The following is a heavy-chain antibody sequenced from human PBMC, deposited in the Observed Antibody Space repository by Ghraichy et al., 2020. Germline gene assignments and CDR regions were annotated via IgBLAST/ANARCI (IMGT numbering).Heavy chain of an antibody. CDR1: GYTFTGYY. D-gene: IGHD6-19*01. J-gene: IGHJ4*02. CDR3: ARVDSSGWYEVY. Sequence: ASVKVSCKASGYTFTGYYMHWVRQAPGQGLEWMGRINPNSGGTNYAQKFQGRVTMTRDTSISTAYMELSRLRSDDTAVYYCARVDSSGWYEVYWGQGTLVTVSS. CDR2: INPNSGGT. V-gene: IGHV1-2*06.